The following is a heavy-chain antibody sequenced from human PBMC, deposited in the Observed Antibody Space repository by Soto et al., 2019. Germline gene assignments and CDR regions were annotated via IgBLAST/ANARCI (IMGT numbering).Heavy chain of an antibody. J-gene: IGHJ5*02. D-gene: IGHD2-2*01. CDR1: GYTFTSHD. Sequence: QVQLVQSGAEVKKPGASVKVSCKASGYTFTSHDINWMRQATGQGLEWMGWKNPHSGHTNYAQKFQGRVTMTRDTSISTAYMELTSLRSEDTAVYYCASDMSTTWGQGTLVTVSS. CDR2: KNPHSGHT. CDR3: ASDMSTT. V-gene: IGHV1-8*01.